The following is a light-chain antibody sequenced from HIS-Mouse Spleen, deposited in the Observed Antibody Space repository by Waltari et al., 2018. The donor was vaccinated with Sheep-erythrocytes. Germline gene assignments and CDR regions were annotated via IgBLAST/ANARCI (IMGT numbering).Light chain of an antibody. CDR3: SSYAGSNNWV. CDR2: EVS. CDR1: SSDVGGYNY. V-gene: IGLV2-8*01. J-gene: IGLJ3*02. Sequence: QSALTQPPSASGSPGQSVTISCTGTSSDVGGYNYVSWYQQHPGKAPKPIIYEVSKPASGVPSRFSGSKAGSTASLTVSGLQAEDEADYYCSSYAGSNNWVFGGGTKLTVL.